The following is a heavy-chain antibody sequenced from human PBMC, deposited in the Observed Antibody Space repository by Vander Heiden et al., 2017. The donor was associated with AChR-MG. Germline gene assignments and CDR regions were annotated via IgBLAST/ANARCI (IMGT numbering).Heavy chain of an antibody. CDR2: IWYDGSNK. D-gene: IGHD6-19*01. CDR1: GFTFSSYG. J-gene: IGHJ3*02. Sequence: QVQLVESGGGVVQPGRSLRLSCAASGFTFSSYGMHWVRQAPGKGLEWVAVIWYDGSNKYYADSVKGRFTISRDNSKNTLYLQMNSLRAEDTAVYYCAREVAGGHDAFDIWGQGTMVTVSS. CDR3: AREVAGGHDAFDI. V-gene: IGHV3-33*01.